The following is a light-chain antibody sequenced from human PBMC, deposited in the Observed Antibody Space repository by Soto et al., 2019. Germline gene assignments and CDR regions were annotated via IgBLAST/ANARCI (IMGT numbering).Light chain of an antibody. Sequence: DIQMTQSPSALSASVGDRVTITCGASQSISSWLAWYQQKPGKAPKLLIYKASTLKSGVPSRFSGSGSGTEFTLTISSLQPDDFATYYCQQYNSWWTFGQGTKVDI. J-gene: IGKJ1*01. CDR2: KAS. CDR1: QSISSW. CDR3: QQYNSWWT. V-gene: IGKV1-5*03.